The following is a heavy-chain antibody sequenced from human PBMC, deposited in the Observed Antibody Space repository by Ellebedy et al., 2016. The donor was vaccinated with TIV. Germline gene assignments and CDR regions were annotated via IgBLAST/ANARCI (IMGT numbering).Heavy chain of an antibody. D-gene: IGHD1-26*01. Sequence: GESLKISCVASGFTFSSYSMNWVRQAPGKGLEWVSYISSSSSLMSYADSVKGRFTISRDSAKNSLYLQMNSLRDEDTAVYYCARVGGSYYRLDYWGQGTLVTVSS. CDR3: ARVGGSYYRLDY. V-gene: IGHV3-48*02. CDR2: ISSSSSLM. CDR1: GFTFSSYS. J-gene: IGHJ4*02.